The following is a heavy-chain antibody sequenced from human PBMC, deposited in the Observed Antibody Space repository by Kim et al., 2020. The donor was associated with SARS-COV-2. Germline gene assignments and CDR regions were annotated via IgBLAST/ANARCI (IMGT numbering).Heavy chain of an antibody. D-gene: IGHD6-19*01. CDR2: INHSGST. Sequence: SETLSLTCAVYGGSFSGYYWSWIRQPPGKGLEWIGEINHSGSTNYNPSLKSRVTISVDTSKNQFSLKLSSVTAADTAVYYCARDGTYSSGWYLGAYWGQGTLVTVSS. CDR3: ARDGTYSSGWYLGAY. CDR1: GGSFSGYY. V-gene: IGHV4-34*01. J-gene: IGHJ4*02.